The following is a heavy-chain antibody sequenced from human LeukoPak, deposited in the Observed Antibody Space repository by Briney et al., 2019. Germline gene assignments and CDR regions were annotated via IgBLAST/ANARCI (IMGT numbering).Heavy chain of an antibody. CDR3: ARETYYYGSGSYYLRFDP. Sequence: SETLSLTCTVSGGSISSYYWSWIRQPPGKGLEWIGYIYYSGSTNYNPSLKSRVTISVDTSKNQFSLKLSSVTAADTAVYYCARETYYYGSGSYYLRFDPWGQGTLVTVSS. J-gene: IGHJ5*02. D-gene: IGHD3-10*01. CDR2: IYYSGST. CDR1: GGSISSYY. V-gene: IGHV4-59*01.